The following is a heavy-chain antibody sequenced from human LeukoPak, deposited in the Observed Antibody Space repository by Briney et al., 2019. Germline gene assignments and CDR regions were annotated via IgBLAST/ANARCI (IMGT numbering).Heavy chain of an antibody. CDR1: GFTFSNAW. CDR2: INGSGGST. Sequence: GGSVRLSCAASGFTFSNAWMSWVRQAPGKGLEWVSAINGSGGSTYYADSVKGRFTITRDNSKNTLYLQMNSLRAEDTAVYYCAKDLQLLDYGDYVDETAGFGGNVDYWGRGTLVTVSS. V-gene: IGHV3-23*01. CDR3: AKDLQLLDYGDYVDETAGFGGNVDY. D-gene: IGHD4-17*01. J-gene: IGHJ4*02.